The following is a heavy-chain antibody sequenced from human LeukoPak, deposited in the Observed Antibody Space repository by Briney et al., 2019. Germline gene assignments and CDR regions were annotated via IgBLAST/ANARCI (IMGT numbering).Heavy chain of an antibody. V-gene: IGHV1-2*02. J-gene: IGHJ4*02. Sequence: ASVKVSCKASGYTFTGYYMHWVRQAPGQGLEWMGFINPNSGGTNYAQKFQGRLTMTRDTSINTAYMELSRLRSDDPAVYYCARDLGYYGSGSYLTLWGQGTLVTVSS. CDR3: ARDLGYYGSGSYLTL. D-gene: IGHD3-10*01. CDR2: INPNSGGT. CDR1: GYTFTGYY.